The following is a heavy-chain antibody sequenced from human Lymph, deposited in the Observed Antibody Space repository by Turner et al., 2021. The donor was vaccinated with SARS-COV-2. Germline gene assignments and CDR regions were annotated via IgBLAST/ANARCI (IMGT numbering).Heavy chain of an antibody. CDR2: ISYDGTNT. CDR1: GFTFISYG. D-gene: IGHD6-19*01. CDR3: ARDVLKKEVAGTSDNWFDP. Sequence: QVPLVDSGGGVVQPGRSLRLSCAASGFTFISYGLHWVLQAPGKGLEWVAVISYDGTNTYYADSVKGRFTISRDNSKNTLYLQMSSLRHEDSALYYCARDVLKKEVAGTSDNWFDPWGQGTLVTVAS. J-gene: IGHJ5*02. V-gene: IGHV3-30-3*01.